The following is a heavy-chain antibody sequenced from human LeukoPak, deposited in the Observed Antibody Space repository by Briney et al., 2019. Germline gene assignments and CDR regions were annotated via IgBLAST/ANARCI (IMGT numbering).Heavy chain of an antibody. Sequence: SETLSLTCTASGGSISRYYWSWIRQPPGKGLEWIGYIYYSGSTNYNPSLKSRVTISVDTSKNQFSMKLSSVTAADTAVYYCAREGYSSNWYDYWGQGTLVTVSS. D-gene: IGHD6-13*01. CDR2: IYYSGST. V-gene: IGHV4-59*12. CDR1: GGSISRYY. J-gene: IGHJ5*01. CDR3: AREGYSSNWYDY.